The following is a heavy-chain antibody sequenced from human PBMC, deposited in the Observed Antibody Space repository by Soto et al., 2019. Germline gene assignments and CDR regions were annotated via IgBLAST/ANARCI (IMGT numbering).Heavy chain of an antibody. Sequence: QVQLVESGGGVVQPGRSLRLSCAAAGFTFSSYGMHWVRQAPGKGLYWLAVASYDGSDKYYADSVKGRFTVSRDNSKNTLYLQMNGLRAEDTAVYFCAKDIRDFWSGWPQHYYYGMDVWGQGTTVIVSS. J-gene: IGHJ6*02. V-gene: IGHV3-30*18. CDR2: ASYDGSDK. CDR3: AKDIRDFWSGWPQHYYYGMDV. CDR1: GFTFSSYG. D-gene: IGHD3-3*01.